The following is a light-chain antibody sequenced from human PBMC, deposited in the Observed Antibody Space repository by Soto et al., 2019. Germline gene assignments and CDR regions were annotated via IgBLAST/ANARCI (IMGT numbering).Light chain of an antibody. CDR1: QSVRGNY. CDR3: QYYGNSRIT. CDR2: AAS. Sequence: EIVLTQSPATLSLSPGERVILSCGASQSVRGNYLAWYQQRPGLAPRLLIYAASSGATGIPDRFSGSGSGTDFTLTINRLEPEDFVVYYCQYYGNSRITFGQGTRLEIK. J-gene: IGKJ5*01. V-gene: IGKV3D-20*01.